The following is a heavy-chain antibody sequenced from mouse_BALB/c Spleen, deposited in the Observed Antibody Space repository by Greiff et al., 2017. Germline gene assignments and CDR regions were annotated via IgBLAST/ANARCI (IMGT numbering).Heavy chain of an antibody. Sequence: VKLMESGAELMKPGASVKISCKATGYTFSSYWIEWVKQRPGHGLEWIGEILPGSGSTNYNEKFKGKATFTADTSSNTAYMQLSSLTSEDSAVYYCARRSFYYAMDYWGQGTSVTVSS. J-gene: IGHJ4*01. CDR3: ARRSFYYAMDY. V-gene: IGHV1-9*01. CDR2: ILPGSGST. CDR1: GYTFSSYW.